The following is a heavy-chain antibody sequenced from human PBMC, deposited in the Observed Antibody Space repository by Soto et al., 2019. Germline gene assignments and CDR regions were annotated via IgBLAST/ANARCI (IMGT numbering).Heavy chain of an antibody. Sequence: QVQLVESGGGVVQPGRSLRLSCAASAFTFSDYGLNWVRQAPGKGLEWVALISYDGTNKYYADSVRGRFTISRDNSKNTLYLQMNRLRVEDTAVYYCARDGGGEDYFEYWGQGTMVTVSS. V-gene: IGHV3-30-3*01. J-gene: IGHJ4*02. CDR1: AFTFSDYG. CDR3: ARDGGGEDYFEY. D-gene: IGHD3-16*01. CDR2: ISYDGTNK.